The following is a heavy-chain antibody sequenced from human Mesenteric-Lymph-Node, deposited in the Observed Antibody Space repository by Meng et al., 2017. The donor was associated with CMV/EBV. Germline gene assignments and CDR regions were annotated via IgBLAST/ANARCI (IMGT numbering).Heavy chain of an antibody. CDR1: GSFSGYY. V-gene: IGHV4-34*01. CDR2: INHSGST. J-gene: IGHJ5*02. Sequence: GSFSGYYWSWIRQPPGKGLEWIGEINHSGSTNYNPSLKSRVTISVDTSKNQFSLKLSSVTAADTAVYYCARGFAVRGVIVLMGWFDPWGQGTLVTVSS. D-gene: IGHD3-10*01. CDR3: ARGFAVRGVIVLMGWFDP.